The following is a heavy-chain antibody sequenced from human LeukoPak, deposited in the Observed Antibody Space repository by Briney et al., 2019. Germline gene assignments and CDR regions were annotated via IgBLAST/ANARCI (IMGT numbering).Heavy chain of an antibody. J-gene: IGHJ4*02. CDR1: GFTFSSYG. V-gene: IGHV3-30*18. CDR2: ISYDGSNK. D-gene: IGHD2-15*01. CDR3: AKECLGYCSGGSCYPLDY. Sequence: GRSLRLSCAASGFTFSSYGMHWVRQAPGKGLEWVAVISYDGSNKYYADSVKGRFTISRDNSKNTLYLQMNSLRAEDTAVYYCAKECLGYCSGGSCYPLDYWGQGTLVTVSS.